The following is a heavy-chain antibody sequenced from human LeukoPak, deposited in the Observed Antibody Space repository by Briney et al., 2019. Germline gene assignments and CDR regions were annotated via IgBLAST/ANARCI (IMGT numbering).Heavy chain of an antibody. J-gene: IGHJ4*02. V-gene: IGHV3-11*04. CDR2: ISSSGSSI. D-gene: IGHD6-19*01. Sequence: GGSLRLSCAASGLTFSDYYMSWIRQAPGKGLEWVSYISSSGSSIFYADSVKGRFTISRDNAKNSLYLQMNSLRAEDTAMYYCARDLRSYPVAVADSPTGAFDYWGQGTLVTVSS. CDR3: ARDLRSYPVAVADSPTGAFDY. CDR1: GLTFSDYY.